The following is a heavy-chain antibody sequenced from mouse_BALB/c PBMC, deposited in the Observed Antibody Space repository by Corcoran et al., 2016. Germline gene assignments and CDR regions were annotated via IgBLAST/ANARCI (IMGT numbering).Heavy chain of an antibody. D-gene: IGHD1-2*01. J-gene: IGHJ2*01. V-gene: IGHV14-3*02. Sequence: EVQLQQSGAELVKPGASVKLSCTASGFNIKDTYMHWVKQRPEQGLEWIGRIDPANGNNKYDPKFQGKATITADTSSNTSYLQLISLSSEDTAVYCCAGGYGYWGQGTTLTVSA. CDR1: GFNIKDTY. CDR2: IDPANGNN. CDR3: AGGYGY.